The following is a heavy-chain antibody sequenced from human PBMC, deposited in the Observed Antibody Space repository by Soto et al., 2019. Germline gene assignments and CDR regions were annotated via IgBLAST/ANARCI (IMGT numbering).Heavy chain of an antibody. D-gene: IGHD3-3*02. CDR1: GDTFNTND. CDR3: TRGISDS. Sequence: QVQLVQSGAEVKKPGDSVRVSCKASGDTFNTNDFNWVRQATGQGLEWMGWMNPASGNTGFAQKFQGRVSLTMDTSTSIAYMELSSLTSEDTAMYYCTRGISDSWGKGTLVTVSS. J-gene: IGHJ4*02. V-gene: IGHV1-8*01. CDR2: MNPASGNT.